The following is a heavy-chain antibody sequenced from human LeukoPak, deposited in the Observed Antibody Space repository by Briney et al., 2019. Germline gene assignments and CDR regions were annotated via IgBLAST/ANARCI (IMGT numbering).Heavy chain of an antibody. CDR1: GFTFSSYA. D-gene: IGHD3-22*01. V-gene: IGHV3-30-3*02. CDR3: AKSFYRGYQVYYFDY. CDR2: ISYDGSNK. J-gene: IGHJ4*02. Sequence: GGSLRLSCAASGFTFSSYAMHWVRQAPGKGLEWVAVISYDGSNKYYADSVQGRFTISRDNSKNTLYLQMNSLRAEDTGIYYCAKSFYRGYQVYYFDYWGQGTLVTVSS.